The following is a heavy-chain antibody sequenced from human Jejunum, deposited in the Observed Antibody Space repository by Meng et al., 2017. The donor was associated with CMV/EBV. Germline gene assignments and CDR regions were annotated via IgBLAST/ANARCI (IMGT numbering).Heavy chain of an antibody. CDR2: RRYDGGER. CDR3: TRALDY. Sequence: AAYGFNFKDDWMDWVRQAPGRGVEGVANRRYDGGERYYVNSGEGRFFIYRDNARNTLYLQMNSLRGDDSASYYCTRALDYWGQGTPVTVSS. J-gene: IGHJ4*02. CDR1: GFNFKDDW. V-gene: IGHV3-7*04.